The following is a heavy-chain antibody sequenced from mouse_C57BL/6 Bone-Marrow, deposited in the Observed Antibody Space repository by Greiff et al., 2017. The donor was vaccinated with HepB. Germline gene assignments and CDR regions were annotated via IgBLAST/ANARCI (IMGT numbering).Heavy chain of an antibody. Sequence: VQLQESGAELARPGASVKLSCKASGYTFTSYGISWVKQSTGQGLEWIGEMYPRSGNTYYNEKFKGKATLTADKSSSTAYMELRSLTSEDSAVYFCARCPLIYYYGYFDYWGQGTTLTVSS. CDR3: ARCPLIYYYGYFDY. CDR2: MYPRSGNT. CDR1: GYTFTSYG. D-gene: IGHD1-1*01. V-gene: IGHV1-81*01. J-gene: IGHJ2*01.